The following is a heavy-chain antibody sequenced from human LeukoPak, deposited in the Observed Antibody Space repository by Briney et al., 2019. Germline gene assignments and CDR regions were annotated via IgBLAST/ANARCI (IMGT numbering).Heavy chain of an antibody. CDR1: GFTFSTYA. CDR2: ISYDENHK. Sequence: GRSLRLSCAASGFTFSTYAMHWVRQAPGKGLEWVSIISYDENHKYYTDSVKGRFTISRDNSKNTVYLQMNSLRAEDTALYYCARDSFTMVRGVIDYWGQGTLVTVSS. J-gene: IGHJ4*02. D-gene: IGHD3-10*01. CDR3: ARDSFTMVRGVIDY. V-gene: IGHV3-30*04.